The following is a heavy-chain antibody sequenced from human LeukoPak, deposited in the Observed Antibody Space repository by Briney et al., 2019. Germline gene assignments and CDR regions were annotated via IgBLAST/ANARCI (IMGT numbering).Heavy chain of an antibody. J-gene: IGHJ4*02. Sequence: GGSLRLSCAASGFTFTTYWMTWIRQAPGKGLEWVAKVKQDGSEKYYVDSVKGRFTISRDNAKNSLSLQMNSLRVEDTAVYFCARGDGYHRLWGQGTLVTVSS. CDR3: ARGDGYHRL. D-gene: IGHD5-24*01. CDR2: VKQDGSEK. CDR1: GFTFTTYW. V-gene: IGHV3-7*01.